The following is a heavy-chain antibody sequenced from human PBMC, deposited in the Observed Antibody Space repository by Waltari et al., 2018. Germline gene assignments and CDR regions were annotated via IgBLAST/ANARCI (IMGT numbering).Heavy chain of an antibody. CDR1: SFNVSSYY. Sequence: EVQLVESGGHLIQPGGSLRLSCAASSFNVSSYYMNWVRQATGKGLEWVSILYHAGNTYYADSVKGRFTFSRDNSKNTLYLQMNSLRAEDTAVYYCARGNTKYGMDVWGQGTTVTVSS. CDR3: ARGNTKYGMDV. V-gene: IGHV3-53*01. CDR2: LYHAGNT. D-gene: IGHD3-10*01. J-gene: IGHJ6*02.